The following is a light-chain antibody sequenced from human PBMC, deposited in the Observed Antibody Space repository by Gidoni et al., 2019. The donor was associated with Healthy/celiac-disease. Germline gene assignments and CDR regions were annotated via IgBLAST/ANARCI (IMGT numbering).Light chain of an antibody. J-gene: IGKJ1*01. CDR1: QSISSY. V-gene: IGKV1-39*01. Sequence: DIQMTQSPSSLSASVGDRVTITCRASQSISSYLNWYQQKPGKAPKLLIYAASSLQRWVPSRFSGSGSGTDFTLTISSLQPEDFATYYCQQSYSTLWTFGQXTKVEIK. CDR2: AAS. CDR3: QQSYSTLWT.